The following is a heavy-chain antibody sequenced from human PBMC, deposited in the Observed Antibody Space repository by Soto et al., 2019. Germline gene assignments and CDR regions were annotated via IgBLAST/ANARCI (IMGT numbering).Heavy chain of an antibody. CDR3: AKDGYYDRRGYHYFDY. CDR1: GFTFSNFA. Sequence: LRLSCVVSGFTFSNFAMSWVRHVPGKGLQGVAGLSASGDSTYHADSVKGRFTNSRDNSKNTLFLQMHSPRGDDTALYYCAKDGYYDRRGYHYFDYWGRGTLVTVSS. V-gene: IGHV3-23*01. J-gene: IGHJ4*02. CDR2: LSASGDST. D-gene: IGHD3-22*01.